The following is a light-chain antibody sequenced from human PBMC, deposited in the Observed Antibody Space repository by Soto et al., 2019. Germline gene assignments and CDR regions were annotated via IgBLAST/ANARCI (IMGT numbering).Light chain of an antibody. CDR3: QNYSSVST. CDR1: QGISNC. CDR2: AAS. V-gene: IGKV1-27*01. Sequence: DIQMTQSPSSLSASVGDRVTITCRASQGISNCLAWYQQKPGKVPKLLISAASTLESWVTSRFSGSGSRTVFTITITNLQHEDVASYYYQNYSSVSTFGHGTRLEIK. J-gene: IGKJ5*01.